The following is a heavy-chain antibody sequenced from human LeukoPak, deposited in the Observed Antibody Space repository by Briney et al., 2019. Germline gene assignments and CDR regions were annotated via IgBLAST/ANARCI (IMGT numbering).Heavy chain of an antibody. J-gene: IGHJ4*02. V-gene: IGHV3-21*01. Sequence: GGSLRLSCAAYGFTLSSYSMNWVRQAPGKGLEWVSSLSSSSSYIYYADSVKGRFTISRDNAKNSLYLQMNSLRAEDTAVYYCARDTLGGYSSCPFDYWGQGTLVTVSS. CDR3: ARDTLGGYSSCPFDY. D-gene: IGHD6-19*01. CDR1: GFTLSSYS. CDR2: LSSSSSYI.